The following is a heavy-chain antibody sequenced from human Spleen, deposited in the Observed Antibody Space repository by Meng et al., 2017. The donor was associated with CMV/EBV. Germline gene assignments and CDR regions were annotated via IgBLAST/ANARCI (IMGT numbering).Heavy chain of an antibody. D-gene: IGHD1-26*01. CDR3: ASTESGSSPFGY. Sequence: GGSLRLSCAASGFTFSSYAMHWVRQAPGKGLEWVAVISYDGSNKYYADSVKGRFTISRDNSKNTLYLQMNSLRAEDTAVYYCASTESGSSPFGYWGQGTLVTVSS. CDR1: GFTFSSYA. CDR2: ISYDGSNK. V-gene: IGHV3-30*04. J-gene: IGHJ4*02.